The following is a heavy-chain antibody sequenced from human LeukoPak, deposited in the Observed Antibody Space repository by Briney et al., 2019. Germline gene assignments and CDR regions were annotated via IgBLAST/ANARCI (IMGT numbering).Heavy chain of an antibody. D-gene: IGHD2-15*01. CDR3: ATPFHCSGGSCHYYYYGMDV. CDR1: GGTFSSYA. V-gene: IGHV1-69*13. CDR2: IIPIFGTA. Sequence: ASVNVSCKASGGTFSSYAISWVRQAPGQGLEWMGGIIPIFGTANYAQRFQGRVTITADESTSTAYMELSSLRSEDTAVYYCATPFHCSGGSCHYYYYGMDVWGQGTTVTVSS. J-gene: IGHJ6*02.